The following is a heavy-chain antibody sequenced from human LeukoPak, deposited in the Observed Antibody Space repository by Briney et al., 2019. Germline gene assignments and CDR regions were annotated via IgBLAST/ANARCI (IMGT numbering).Heavy chain of an antibody. Sequence: SETLSLTCPVSGGSISSYYWSWIRQPPGQGLEWIGYIYYSGSTNYNPSLKSRVTISVDTSKNQFSLKLSSVTAADTAVYYCARVGGGGYSYGYWGVFDYWGQGTLVTVSS. CDR3: ARVGGGGYSYGYWGVFDY. J-gene: IGHJ4*02. V-gene: IGHV4-59*01. CDR2: IYYSGST. CDR1: GGSISSYY. D-gene: IGHD5-18*01.